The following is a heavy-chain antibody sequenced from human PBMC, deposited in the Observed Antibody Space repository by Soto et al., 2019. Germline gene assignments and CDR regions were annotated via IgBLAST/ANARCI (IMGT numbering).Heavy chain of an antibody. CDR2: ISYDGSNK. CDR3: ARSDDYGDYYFDY. CDR1: GFTFSSYA. D-gene: IGHD4-17*01. J-gene: IGHJ4*02. Sequence: QVQLVESGGGVVQPGRSLRLSCAASGFTFSSYAMHWVRQAPGKGLEWVAVISYDGSNKYYADSVKGRFTISRDNSKNALYLQMNSRRAEDTAVYYCARSDDYGDYYFDYWGQGSLVTVSS. V-gene: IGHV3-30-3*01.